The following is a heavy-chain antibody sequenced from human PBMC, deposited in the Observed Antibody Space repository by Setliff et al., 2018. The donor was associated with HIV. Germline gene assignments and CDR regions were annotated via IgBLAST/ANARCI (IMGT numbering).Heavy chain of an antibody. Sequence: PSETLSLTCTVSGGSISSHYWSWVRQPPGKRLEWIGYIYSNGGTAYNPSLKSRVTISVDTSKNQFSLKLTSVTIADTAVYYCARFTSGWYGKYWGQGTLVTVSS. J-gene: IGHJ4*02. CDR3: ARFTSGWYGKY. CDR2: IYSNGGT. D-gene: IGHD6-19*01. V-gene: IGHV4-59*11. CDR1: GGSISSHY.